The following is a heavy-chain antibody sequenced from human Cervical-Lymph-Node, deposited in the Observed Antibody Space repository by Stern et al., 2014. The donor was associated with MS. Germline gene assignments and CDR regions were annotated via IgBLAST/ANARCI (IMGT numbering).Heavy chain of an antibody. V-gene: IGHV2-70*20. CDR1: GFSLSSSGMS. CDR3: ARNLDCSGGSCYGYAMDV. CDR2: IDWEDDK. D-gene: IGHD2-15*01. Sequence: ESGPALVKPTQTLTLTCSFSGFSLSSSGMSVSWVRQPPGKALEWLAIIDWEDDKYYSTSLKTRLTVSKDTSKNQVVLTMTNMDPVDTATYYCARNLDCSGGSCYGYAMDVWGQGTTVTVSS. J-gene: IGHJ6*02.